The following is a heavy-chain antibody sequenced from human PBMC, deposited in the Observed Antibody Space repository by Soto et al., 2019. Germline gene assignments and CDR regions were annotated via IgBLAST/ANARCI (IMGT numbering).Heavy chain of an antibody. Sequence: SCPTILNPTETLTLTCTVSGFSLSSSRMGVTWIRQPPGKALEWVAHIFSNDEKSYSTSLKSRLTISKDTSKSQVVLTMTNMDPVYTATYDAARIQDSGSFCDYWGQGTWVTVSS. CDR2: IFSNDEK. D-gene: IGHD1-26*01. J-gene: IGHJ4*02. CDR3: ARIQDSGSFCDY. V-gene: IGHV2-26*01. CDR1: GFSLSSSRMG.